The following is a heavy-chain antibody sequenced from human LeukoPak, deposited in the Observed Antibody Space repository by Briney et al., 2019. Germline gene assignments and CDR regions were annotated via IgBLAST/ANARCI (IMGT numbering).Heavy chain of an antibody. D-gene: IGHD6-19*01. CDR1: GFTSSSYA. CDR3: AKDPIAVAGKRDWFDP. J-gene: IGHJ5*02. CDR2: ISGSGGST. Sequence: AGGSLRLSCAASGFTSSSYAMSWVRQAPGKGLEWVSAISGSGGSTYYADSVKGRFTISRDNSKNTLYLQMNSLRAEDTAVYYCAKDPIAVAGKRDWFDPWGQGTLVTVSS. V-gene: IGHV3-23*01.